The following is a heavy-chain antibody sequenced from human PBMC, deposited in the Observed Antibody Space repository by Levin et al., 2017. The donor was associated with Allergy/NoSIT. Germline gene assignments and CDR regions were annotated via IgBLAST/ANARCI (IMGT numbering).Heavy chain of an antibody. V-gene: IGHV3-15*01. Sequence: GDSLKISCAASGFSFSNVWMNWVRQAPGKGLEWVGRIKSKTDGGTIDYAAPVKGRFTISRDDSKNTLFLEMNSLKTEDTAVYYCTTFLHYSDTSQEYWGQGTRVTVSS. CDR1: GFSFSNVW. D-gene: IGHD3-22*01. J-gene: IGHJ4*02. CDR3: TTFLHYSDTSQEY. CDR2: IKSKTDGGTI.